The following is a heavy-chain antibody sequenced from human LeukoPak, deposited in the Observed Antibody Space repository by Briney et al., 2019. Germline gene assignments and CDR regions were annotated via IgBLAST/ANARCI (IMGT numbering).Heavy chain of an antibody. V-gene: IGHV3-49*04. CDR3: TRGVSSYCGGDCYPVDY. J-gene: IGHJ4*02. CDR2: IRSKAYGGTT. Sequence: GGSLRLSCTASGFTFGDYAMSWVRQAPGRGLEWVGFIRSKAYGGTTEYAASVKGRFTISRDDSKSIAYLQMNSLKTEDTAVYYCTRGVSSYCGGDCYPVDYWGQGTLVAVSS. CDR1: GFTFGDYA. D-gene: IGHD2-21*02.